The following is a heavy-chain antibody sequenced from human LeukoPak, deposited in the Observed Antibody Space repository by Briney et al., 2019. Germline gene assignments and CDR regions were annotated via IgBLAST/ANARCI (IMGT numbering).Heavy chain of an antibody. Sequence: GSSVKVSCKASGGTFSSYTISWVRQAPGQGLEWMGRIIPILGIANYAQKFQGRVTITTDESTSTAYMELSSLRSEDTAAYYCARDGGYDSSGIDAFDIWGQGTMVTVSS. CDR3: ARDGGYDSSGIDAFDI. J-gene: IGHJ3*02. V-gene: IGHV1-69*16. CDR1: GGTFSSYT. CDR2: IIPILGIA. D-gene: IGHD3-22*01.